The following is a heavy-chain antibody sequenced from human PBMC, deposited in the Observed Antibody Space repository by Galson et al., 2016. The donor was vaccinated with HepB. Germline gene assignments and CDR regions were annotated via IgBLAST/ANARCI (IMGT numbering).Heavy chain of an antibody. CDR2: ISYDGSDK. V-gene: IGHV3-30*18. D-gene: IGHD1-1*01. J-gene: IGHJ6*02. CDR3: AKDVWRGSGTDYYGMDV. Sequence: SLRLSCAAYGFTFSSYGMHWVRQAPGKGLEWVAVISYDGSDKYCADSVKGRFTISRDNSKNTLYLQMSSLRAEDTAVYYCAKDVWRGSGTDYYGMDVWGQGTTVTVSS. CDR1: GFTFSSYG.